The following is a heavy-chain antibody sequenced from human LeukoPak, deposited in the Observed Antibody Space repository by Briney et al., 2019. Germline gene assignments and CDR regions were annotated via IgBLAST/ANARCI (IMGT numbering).Heavy chain of an antibody. D-gene: IGHD3-10*01. CDR1: GGSISSSNW. CDR2: IYHSGST. Sequence: PSETLSLTCAVSGGSISSSNWWSWVRQPPGKGLEWIGEIYHSGSTNYNPSLKSRVTISVDKSKNQFSLKLSSVTAADTAVYYCAREAPMVRGAITTSSWFDPWGQGTLVTVSS. V-gene: IGHV4-4*02. CDR3: AREAPMVRGAITTSSWFDP. J-gene: IGHJ5*02.